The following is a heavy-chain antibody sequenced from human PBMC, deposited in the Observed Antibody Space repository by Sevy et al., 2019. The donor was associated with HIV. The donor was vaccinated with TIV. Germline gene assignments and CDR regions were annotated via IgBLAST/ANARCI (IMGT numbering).Heavy chain of an antibody. D-gene: IGHD6-19*01. CDR1: GFTVNDKY. V-gene: IGHV3-66*02. Sequence: GGSLRLTCAISGFTVNDKYIIWVRQAPGKGLEWVSVIFSSGSTYYADSAKGRFTISRDNSKNTVYLQMNSLRAEDTAVYYCVSLFLSYRSGWSYFDYWGQGTLVTVSS. CDR3: VSLFLSYRSGWSYFDY. J-gene: IGHJ4*02. CDR2: IFSSGST.